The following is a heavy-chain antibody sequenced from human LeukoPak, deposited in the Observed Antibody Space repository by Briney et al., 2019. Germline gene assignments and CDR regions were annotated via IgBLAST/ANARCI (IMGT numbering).Heavy chain of an antibody. CDR3: ARESGVTTYNWFDP. D-gene: IGHD4-17*01. J-gene: IGHJ5*02. V-gene: IGHV3-66*01. Sequence: GGSLRLSCAASGFTVSDNYMTWVRQAPGKGLEWVSVIYSGGSTYYADSVKGRFTISRDNSKNTLYLQMNSLRAEDTAVYYCARESGVTTYNWFDPWGQGTLVTVSS. CDR2: IYSGGST. CDR1: GFTVSDNY.